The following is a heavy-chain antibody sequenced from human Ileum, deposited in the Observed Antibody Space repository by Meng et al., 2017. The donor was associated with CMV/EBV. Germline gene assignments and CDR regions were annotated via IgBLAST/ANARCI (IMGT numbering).Heavy chain of an antibody. Sequence: HIPLYESGATPVKPTHTLTLTSTFSGFSLRTTGIYVGSTRQPPGKALEWLALIYWDDDKRYSPSLKNRLSVTKDTSKKQVVLTMTNMDPVDTATYFCAHRRGTVTGTPFDFWGQGSLVTVSS. D-gene: IGHD6-19*01. CDR1: GFSLRTTGIY. CDR3: AHRRGTVTGTPFDF. V-gene: IGHV2-5*02. CDR2: IYWDDDK. J-gene: IGHJ4*02.